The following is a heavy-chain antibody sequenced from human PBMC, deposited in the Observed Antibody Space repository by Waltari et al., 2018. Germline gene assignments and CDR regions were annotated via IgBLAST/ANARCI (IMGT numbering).Heavy chain of an antibody. D-gene: IGHD3-10*01. J-gene: IGHJ4*02. CDR3: AGNYYAKYYFDY. CDR2: IYYSGST. CDR1: GGSISSYY. V-gene: IGHV4-59*01. Sequence: QVQLQESGPGLVKPSETLSLTCTVSGGSISSYYWSWIRQHPGKGLEWIGYIYYSGSTNYHPSLKRRVTISVDTSKNQFSLKLSSVTAADTAVYYCAGNYYAKYYFDYWGQGTLVTVSS.